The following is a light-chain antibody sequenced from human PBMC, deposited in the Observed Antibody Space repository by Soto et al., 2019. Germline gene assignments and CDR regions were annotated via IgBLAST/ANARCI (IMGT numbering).Light chain of an antibody. J-gene: IGLJ3*02. Sequence: QSVLTQPPSVSGALGQRVTISCTGITSNIGAGYDVHWYQLLPGRAPKLLIYGNTNRPSGVPDRFSGSKSATSASLAISGLQSEDEGDYYCSAYTARSTLVFGGGTKVTVL. CDR3: SAYTARSTLV. V-gene: IGLV1-40*01. CDR2: GNT. CDR1: TSNIGAGYD.